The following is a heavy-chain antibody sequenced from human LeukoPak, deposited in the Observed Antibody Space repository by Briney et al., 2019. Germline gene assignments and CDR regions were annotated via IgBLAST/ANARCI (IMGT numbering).Heavy chain of an antibody. Sequence: ASVKVSCKASGYTFTGYYMHWVRQAPGQGLEWMGWINPNSGGANYAQKFQGRVTMTRDTSISTAYMELSRLRSDDTAVYYCARHHLSPYGMDVWGQGTTVTVSS. CDR3: ARHHLSPYGMDV. V-gene: IGHV1-2*02. CDR2: INPNSGGA. J-gene: IGHJ6*02. CDR1: GYTFTGYY. D-gene: IGHD1-14*01.